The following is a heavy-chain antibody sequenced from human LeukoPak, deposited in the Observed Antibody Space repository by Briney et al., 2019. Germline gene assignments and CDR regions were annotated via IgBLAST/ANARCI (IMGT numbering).Heavy chain of an antibody. D-gene: IGHD2-21*02. J-gene: IGHJ4*02. CDR3: ATDRDNSDWQKRFDS. CDR1: GFIFSTYW. Sequence: PGGSLRLSCAASGFIFSTYWLNWYRQAPGKGLEWVGNINQDASEINYVDSLRGRFTSSRDNAKNSLHLQMNSLRAEDTAVYYCATDRDNSDWQKRFDSWGQGTLVTVSS. CDR2: INQDASEI. V-gene: IGHV3-7*01.